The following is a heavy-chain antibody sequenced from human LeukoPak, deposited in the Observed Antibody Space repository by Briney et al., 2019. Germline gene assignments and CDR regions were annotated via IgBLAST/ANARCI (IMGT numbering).Heavy chain of an antibody. J-gene: IGHJ5*02. Sequence: GASVKVSCKASGYTFTSYGISWVRQAPGQGLEWMGWISAYNGNTNYAQKLQGRVTMTTDTSTSTAYMELRSLRSDDTAVYYCARTYEPGIAVADHSWGFDPWGQGTLVTVSS. CDR2: ISAYNGNT. CDR3: ARTYEPGIAVADHSWGFDP. V-gene: IGHV1-18*01. CDR1: GYTFTSYG. D-gene: IGHD6-19*01.